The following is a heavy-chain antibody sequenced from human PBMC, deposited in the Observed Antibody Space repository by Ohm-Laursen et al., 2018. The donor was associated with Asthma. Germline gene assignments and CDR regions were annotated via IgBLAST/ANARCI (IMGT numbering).Heavy chain of an antibody. D-gene: IGHD3-16*02. J-gene: IGHJ4*02. Sequence: SLRLSCAASGFTFSSYAMSWVRQAPGKGLEWVSAISGSGGSTYYADSVKGRFTISRDNSKNTLYLQMNSLRAEDTAVYYCAKRRGNYDYIWGSYRMGFFDYWGQGTLVTVSS. CDR1: GFTFSSYA. CDR3: AKRRGNYDYIWGSYRMGFFDY. V-gene: IGHV3-23*01. CDR2: ISGSGGST.